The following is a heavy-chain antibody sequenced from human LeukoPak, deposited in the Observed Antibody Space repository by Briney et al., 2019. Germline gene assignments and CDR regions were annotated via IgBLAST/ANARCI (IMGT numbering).Heavy chain of an antibody. J-gene: IGHJ4*02. CDR1: GGSFSGYY. V-gene: IGHV4-34*01. D-gene: IGHD2-8*02. CDR2: INHSGST. Sequence: SETLSLTCAVYGGSFSGYYRSWIRQPPGKGLEWIGEINHSGSTNYNPSLKSRVAISVDTSKNQFSLKLSSVTAADTAVYYCARVLWYYFDYWGQGTLVTVSS. CDR3: ARVLWYYFDY.